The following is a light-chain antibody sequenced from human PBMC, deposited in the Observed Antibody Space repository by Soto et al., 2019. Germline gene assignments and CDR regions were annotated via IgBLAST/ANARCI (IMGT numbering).Light chain of an antibody. Sequence: EIVLTQSPATLSLSPGERANLSCRASQSVSSYLAWYQQKPGQAPRLNIYDASNRATGIPARFSGSGSGTDFTLTISSLEPEDFAVYYCQQRSNWLTFGGGTKVEIK. CDR2: DAS. CDR1: QSVSSY. CDR3: QQRSNWLT. V-gene: IGKV3-11*01. J-gene: IGKJ4*01.